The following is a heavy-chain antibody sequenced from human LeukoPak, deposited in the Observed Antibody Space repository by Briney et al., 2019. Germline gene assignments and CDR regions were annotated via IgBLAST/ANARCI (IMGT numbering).Heavy chain of an antibody. Sequence: ASVKVSCKASGGTFSSYAISWVRQAPGQGLEWMGGIIPIFGTANYAQKFQARVTITTDESTSTAYMELSSLRSEDTAVYYRAGGSGYDGGGGNYYYYYYMDVWGKGTTVTVSS. CDR1: GGTFSSYA. CDR2: IIPIFGTA. J-gene: IGHJ6*03. CDR3: AGGSGYDGGGGNYYYYYYMDV. D-gene: IGHD5-12*01. V-gene: IGHV1-69*05.